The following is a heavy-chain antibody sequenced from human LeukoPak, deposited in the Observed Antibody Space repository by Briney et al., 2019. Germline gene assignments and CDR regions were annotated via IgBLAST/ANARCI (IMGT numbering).Heavy chain of an antibody. CDR2: ISSSSSYI. D-gene: IGHD1-26*01. CDR1: VFTFSSYS. Sequence: GGSLRLSCAPSVFTFSSYSMNWVRQAPGKGLEWVSSISSSSSYIYYADSVKGRFTISRDNAKNSLYLQMNSLRAEDTAVYYCARDGSGSYYIDYWGQGTLVTVSS. CDR3: ARDGSGSYYIDY. J-gene: IGHJ4*02. V-gene: IGHV3-21*01.